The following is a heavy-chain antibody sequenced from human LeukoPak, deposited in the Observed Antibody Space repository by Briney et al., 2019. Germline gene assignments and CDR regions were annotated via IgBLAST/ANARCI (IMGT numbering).Heavy chain of an antibody. V-gene: IGHV1-8*03. CDR2: MNPNSGNT. CDR1: RYTLTSYV. D-gene: IGHD3-22*01. CDR3: ARVAMIVAAAFDI. J-gene: IGHJ3*02. Sequence: GSVKVSRKASRYTLTSYVINWVRQATGQGVEGMGWMNPNSGNTGYAQKFQGRVTITRNTSISTAYMELSSLRSEDTAVYYCARVAMIVAAAFDIWGQGTMVTVSS.